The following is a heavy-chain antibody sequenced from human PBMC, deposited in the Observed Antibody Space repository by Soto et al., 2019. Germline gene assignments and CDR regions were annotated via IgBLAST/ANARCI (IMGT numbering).Heavy chain of an antibody. D-gene: IGHD2-8*01. J-gene: IGHJ6*02. CDR2: INSDGSST. CDR3: ARGGVHAGYYYAMDV. CDR1: GFTFSTYW. V-gene: IGHV3-74*01. Sequence: EVQLVESGGGLVQPGGSLRLSCAASGFTFSTYWMHWVRQAPGKGLVWVSRINSDGSSTHYADPVKGRFTISRDNAKNTLYLQMNSLRAEDTAVYYCARGGVHAGYYYAMDVWGQGTTVTVSS.